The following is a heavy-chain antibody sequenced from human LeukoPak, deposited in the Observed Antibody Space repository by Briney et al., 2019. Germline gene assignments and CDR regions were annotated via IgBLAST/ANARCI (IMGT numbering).Heavy chain of an antibody. J-gene: IGHJ4*02. CDR2: INSDGSST. CDR1: RFTFSSYW. CDR3: AKDHRSSGWSFLEGLWYFDY. D-gene: IGHD6-19*01. V-gene: IGHV3-74*01. Sequence: GGSLRLSCAASRFTFSSYWMHWVRQAPGKGLVWVSRINSDGSSTTYADSVKGRFTISRDNAKNTLYLQMNSLRAEDTAVYYCAKDHRSSGWSFLEGLWYFDYWGQGTLVTVSS.